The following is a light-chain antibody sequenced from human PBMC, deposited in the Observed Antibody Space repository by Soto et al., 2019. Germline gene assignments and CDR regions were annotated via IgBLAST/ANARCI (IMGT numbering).Light chain of an antibody. CDR1: QSVSSSY. Sequence: IGLTQSPGTLSFSPGERATLSCRASQSVSSSYLAWYQQKPGQAPRLLIYGASSRATGIPDRFSGSGSGTDFTLTISRLEPEDFAVYYCQQYGSSTETFGQRTKVAIK. V-gene: IGKV3-20*01. CDR3: QQYGSSTET. CDR2: GAS. J-gene: IGKJ1*01.